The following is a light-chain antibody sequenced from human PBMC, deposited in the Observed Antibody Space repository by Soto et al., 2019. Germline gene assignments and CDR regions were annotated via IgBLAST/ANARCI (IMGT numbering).Light chain of an antibody. J-gene: IGKJ3*01. V-gene: IGKV3-20*01. Sequence: ESVLTQSPGTLSLSPGDRATLSCRASQSVRSGHLAWSQQKPGQAPRLVIYDASTRANGIPDRFSGGGSGTDFTLTISRVEPEDFAVYYCHQYGRSASSITFGPGTKVEIK. CDR1: QSVRSGH. CDR3: HQYGRSASSIT. CDR2: DAS.